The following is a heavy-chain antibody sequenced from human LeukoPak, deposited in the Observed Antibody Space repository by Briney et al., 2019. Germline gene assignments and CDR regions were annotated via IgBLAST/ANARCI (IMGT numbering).Heavy chain of an antibody. Sequence: GGSLRLSCAASGFTFRAYSMTWVRQAPGKGLEWVASVGSSGAYIYYADSVKGRFTISRDNAKNSLFLQMNSLRVEDTALYYCARMHLFGVVNYNYYYMDVWGKGTPVTVSS. D-gene: IGHD3-3*01. CDR1: GFTFRAYS. J-gene: IGHJ6*03. CDR2: VGSSGAYI. CDR3: ARMHLFGVVNYNYYYMDV. V-gene: IGHV3-21*01.